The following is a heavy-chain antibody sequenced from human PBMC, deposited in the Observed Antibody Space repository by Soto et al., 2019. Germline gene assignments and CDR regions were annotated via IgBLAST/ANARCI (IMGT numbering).Heavy chain of an antibody. CDR2: IIPIFGTA. CDR3: ARGRGQLWAPFDY. CDR1: GVTFSSYA. J-gene: IGHJ4*02. V-gene: IGHV1-69*13. Sequence: SVKVSCKASGVTFSSYAISWVRQAPGQGLEWMGGIIPIFGTANYAQKFQGRVTITADESTSTAYMELSSLRSEDTAVYYCARGRGQLWAPFDYWGQGTLVTVSS. D-gene: IGHD5-18*01.